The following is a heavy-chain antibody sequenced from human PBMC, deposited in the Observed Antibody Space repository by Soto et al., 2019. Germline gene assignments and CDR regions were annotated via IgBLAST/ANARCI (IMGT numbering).Heavy chain of an antibody. Sequence: QVQLVQSGAELKNPGSSVKVSCKASGGTFSSHAVSWVRQAPGQGLEWMGGIIPAFETPTYAQKFQGRLMITADESTSTAYMGLSSLRSDDTAVYYCATRGGHRPGYQYGMDVWGQGTTVTVSS. J-gene: IGHJ6*02. CDR2: IIPAFETP. CDR1: GGTFSSHA. V-gene: IGHV1-69*01. CDR3: ATRGGHRPGYQYGMDV. D-gene: IGHD2-15*01.